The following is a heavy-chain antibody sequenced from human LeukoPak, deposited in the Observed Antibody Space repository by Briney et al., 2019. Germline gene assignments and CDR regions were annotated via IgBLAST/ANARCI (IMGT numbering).Heavy chain of an antibody. Sequence: PSETLSLTCTVSGGSISSYYWSWIRQPPGKGLEWIGYIYYSGSTNYNPSLKSRVTISVDTSKNQFSLKLSSVTAADTAVYYCARLSSPTYSSSSLDIWGQGTMVTVSS. V-gene: IGHV4-59*08. CDR2: IYYSGST. CDR3: ARLSSPTYSSSSLDI. CDR1: GGSISSYY. D-gene: IGHD6-13*01. J-gene: IGHJ3*02.